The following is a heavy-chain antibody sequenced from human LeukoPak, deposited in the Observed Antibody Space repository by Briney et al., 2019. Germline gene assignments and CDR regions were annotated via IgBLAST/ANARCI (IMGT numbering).Heavy chain of an antibody. J-gene: IGHJ4*02. V-gene: IGHV3-15*01. CDR2: IKSKTDGGTT. D-gene: IGHD1-20*01. CDR1: GFTFSNAW. CDR3: TTERYNWNDVFYFDY. Sequence: GGSLRLSCAASGFTFSNAWMSWVRQAPGKGLEWVGRIKSKTDGGTTDYAAPGKGRFTISRDDSKNTLYLQMNSLKTEDTAVYYCTTERYNWNDVFYFDYWGQGTLVTVSS.